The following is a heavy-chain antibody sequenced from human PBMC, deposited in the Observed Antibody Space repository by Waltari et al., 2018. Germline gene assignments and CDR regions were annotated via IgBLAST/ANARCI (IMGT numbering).Heavy chain of an antibody. Sequence: QVQLVESGGGVVQPGRSLRLSCATSGFTFSSYLFHWVRQAPRKVLELVSIRSSDGISKYYADAVQGRVTNSRDAAKKTLYLQMNSLRPDDTALYFCAGGEVVADVWTWGQGTLVTVSS. CDR2: RSSDGISK. CDR3: AGGEVVADVWT. CDR1: GFTFSSYL. D-gene: IGHD2-15*01. J-gene: IGHJ5*02. V-gene: IGHV3-30*01.